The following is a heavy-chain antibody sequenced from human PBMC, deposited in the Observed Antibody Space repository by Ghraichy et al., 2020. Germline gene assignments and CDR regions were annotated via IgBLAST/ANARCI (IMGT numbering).Heavy chain of an antibody. Sequence: SETLSLTCAVYGGSFSGYYWSWIRQPPGKGLEWIGEINHSGSTNYNPSLKSRVTISVDTSKNQFSLKLSSVTAADTAVYYCARRLSPGGGMDVWGQGTTVTVSS. V-gene: IGHV4-34*01. J-gene: IGHJ6*02. CDR3: ARRLSPGGGMDV. CDR2: INHSGST. CDR1: GGSFSGYY.